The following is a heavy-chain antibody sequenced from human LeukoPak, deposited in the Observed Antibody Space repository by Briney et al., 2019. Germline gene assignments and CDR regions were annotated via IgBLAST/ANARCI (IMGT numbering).Heavy chain of an antibody. Sequence: GGSLRLSCAASGFTFDDYGMSWVRQAPGKGLEWVSGINWNGGSTGYADSVKGRFTISRDNAKNSLFLQINSLRGEDTAVYYCARDKDWAFDYWGQGTLVTVSS. CDR2: INWNGGST. CDR3: ARDKDWAFDY. J-gene: IGHJ4*02. CDR1: GFTFDDYG. V-gene: IGHV3-20*04. D-gene: IGHD3/OR15-3a*01.